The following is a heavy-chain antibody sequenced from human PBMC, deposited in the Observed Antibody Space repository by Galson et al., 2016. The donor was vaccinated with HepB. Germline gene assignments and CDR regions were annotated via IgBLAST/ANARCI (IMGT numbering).Heavy chain of an antibody. Sequence: TLSLTCTVSGGSISSGAYYWTWIRQHPGKGLEWIGYIYYSGSTYYNPSLKSRITISVDTSKNQFSLKLSSVTAADTAVYYCVRCFDSLSPFDYWGQGTLVTVSS. CDR1: GGSISSGAYY. V-gene: IGHV4-31*03. CDR2: IYYSGST. D-gene: IGHD3-9*01. J-gene: IGHJ4*02. CDR3: VRCFDSLSPFDY.